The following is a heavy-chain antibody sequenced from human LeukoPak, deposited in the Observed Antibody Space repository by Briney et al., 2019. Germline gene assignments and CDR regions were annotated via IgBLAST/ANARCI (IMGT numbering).Heavy chain of an antibody. CDR1: GYTFTGYY. CDR3: GREYESSGFCDS. Sequence: ASVKVSCKASGYTFTGYYMHWVRQAPGQGLEWMGRINPNSGGTNYAQKFQGRVTMTRDTSISTAYMELSRLRADDTAVYYCGREYESSGFCDSWGQGTLVTVSS. CDR2: INPNSGGT. J-gene: IGHJ4*02. D-gene: IGHD3-22*01. V-gene: IGHV1-2*06.